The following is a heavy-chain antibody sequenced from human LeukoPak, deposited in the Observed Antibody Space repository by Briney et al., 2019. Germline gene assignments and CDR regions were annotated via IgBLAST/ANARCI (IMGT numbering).Heavy chain of an antibody. D-gene: IGHD3-10*01. CDR2: ISSSSSTI. J-gene: IGHJ6*02. V-gene: IGHV3-48*01. CDR3: ARRWSFGQSYGMDV. Sequence: GGSLRLSCAASGFTFSSYSMNWVRQAPGKGLEWVSYISSSSSTIYYADSVKCRSNISRDNAKNSLHLQMNSLRAEDTAVYYCARRWSFGQSYGMDVWGQGTTVTVSS. CDR1: GFTFSSYS.